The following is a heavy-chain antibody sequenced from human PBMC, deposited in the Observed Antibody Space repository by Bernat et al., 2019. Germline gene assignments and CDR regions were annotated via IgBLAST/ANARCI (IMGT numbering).Heavy chain of an antibody. D-gene: IGHD6-19*01. V-gene: IGHV3-30*18. CDR3: AKEITEKVSSGWPLDC. Sequence: QGQLVQSGGGVVQPGGSLRLACAASGFAFSRFGMHWVRQAPGKGLEWMAVISYNGKVTYSADSVKGRFTISRDNSRNTLYLQMSSLRIEDTAVYYCAKEITEKVSSGWPLDCWGQGTQATVSS. CDR2: ISYNGKVT. CDR1: GFAFSRFG. J-gene: IGHJ4*02.